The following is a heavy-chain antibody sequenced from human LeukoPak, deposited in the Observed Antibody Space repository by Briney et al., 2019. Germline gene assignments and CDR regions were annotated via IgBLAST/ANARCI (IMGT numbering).Heavy chain of an antibody. D-gene: IGHD3-10*01. CDR3: ARCIGRFGELSWWTPHPSYYMDV. Sequence: SETLSLTCAVYGGSFSGYYWSWIPQPPRKGLEWIGEINHSGSTNYNPSLKSRVTISVDTSNNQFSLKLSSVTAADTAVYYCARCIGRFGELSWWTPHPSYYMDVWGKGTTVTVSS. CDR1: GGSFSGYY. J-gene: IGHJ6*03. CDR2: INHSGST. V-gene: IGHV4-34*01.